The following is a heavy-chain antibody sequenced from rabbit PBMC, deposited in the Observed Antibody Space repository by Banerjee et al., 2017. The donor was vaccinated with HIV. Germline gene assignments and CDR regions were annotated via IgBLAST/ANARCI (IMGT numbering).Heavy chain of an antibody. V-gene: IGHV1S7*01. J-gene: IGHJ4*01. CDR3: ARSYYTDSYAAYAYAYFNL. CDR2: IYAGKGTT. CDR1: GFDLSNYY. Sequence: QLKETGGGLVQPGGSLTLSCKASGFDLSNYYMSWVRQAPGKGLEWIGIIYAGKGTTDYANWVNGRFTISSDNAQNTVDLQMNSLTAADTATYFCARSYYTDSYAAYAYAYFNLWGQGTLVTVS. D-gene: IGHD6-1*01.